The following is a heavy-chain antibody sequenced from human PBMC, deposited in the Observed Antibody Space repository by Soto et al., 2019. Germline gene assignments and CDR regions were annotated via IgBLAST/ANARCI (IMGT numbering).Heavy chain of an antibody. CDR2: AYYMSQCYY. V-gene: IGHV6-1*01. Sequence: SQTLSLTCAISGDSVSSNSAAWNWIRQSPSRGLEWLGRAYYMSQCYYDSAVSVRSRITVIPDTSKNHFSLQFISVTPEDTVVYYCTKQKGDSRTYNGMDVWGQGTTVTVSS. J-gene: IGHJ6*02. CDR3: TKQKGDSRTYNGMDV. CDR1: GDSVSSNSAA. D-gene: IGHD2-21*02.